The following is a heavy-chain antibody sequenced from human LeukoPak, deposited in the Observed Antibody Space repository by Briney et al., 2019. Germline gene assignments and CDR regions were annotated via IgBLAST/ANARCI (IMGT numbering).Heavy chain of an antibody. D-gene: IGHD3-10*01. J-gene: IGHJ4*02. CDR1: GFTFSSYS. CDR3: AREIVGGIMSYFDY. CDR2: ISSSSSTI. Sequence: GGSLRLSCAASGFTFSSYSMHWVRQAPGKGLEWVSYISSSSSTIYYTDSVKGRFTISRDNAENSLYLQMNSLRAEDTAVYYCAREIVGGIMSYFDYWGQGTLVTAS. V-gene: IGHV3-48*04.